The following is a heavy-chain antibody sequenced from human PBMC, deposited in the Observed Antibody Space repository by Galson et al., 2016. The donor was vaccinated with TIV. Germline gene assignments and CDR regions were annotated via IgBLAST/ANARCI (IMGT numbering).Heavy chain of an antibody. V-gene: IGHV1-3*01. Sequence: SVKVSCKASGYTFTSRAVHWVRQAPGQSLEWMAWINAGNGNTKYSENFQGRLTITRDTSASTVYMELGSLRSEDTAVYYCARDGGGTPAKSLGYWGQGTLVTVSS. D-gene: IGHD3-16*01. CDR1: GYTFTSRA. J-gene: IGHJ4*02. CDR3: ARDGGGTPAKSLGY. CDR2: INAGNGNT.